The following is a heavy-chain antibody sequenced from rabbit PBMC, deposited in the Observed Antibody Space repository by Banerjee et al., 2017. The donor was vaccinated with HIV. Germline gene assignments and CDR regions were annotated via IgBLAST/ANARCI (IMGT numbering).Heavy chain of an antibody. Sequence: QQQLEESGGGLVKPEGSLTLTCKASGFDFSSNAMCWVRQAPGKGLEWIACIYAGSSGSTWYASWAKGRFTISKTSSTTVTLQMTSLTAADTATYFCARGFSGGGDLWGPGTLVTVS. D-gene: IGHD1-1*01. CDR1: GFDFSSNA. J-gene: IGHJ4*01. V-gene: IGHV1S45*01. CDR2: IYAGSSGST. CDR3: ARGFSGGGDL.